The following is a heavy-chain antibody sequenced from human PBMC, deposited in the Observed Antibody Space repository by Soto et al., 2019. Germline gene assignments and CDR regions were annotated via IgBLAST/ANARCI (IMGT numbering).Heavy chain of an antibody. V-gene: IGHV5-51*01. CDR2: ISPGESDI. J-gene: IGHJ6*02. Sequence: GESLKISCQASGYSFTTYWIGWVRQMPGKGLEWMGVISPGESDITYSPSFQGHVTISADKSISTAYLQWSSLKASDTAMYYCARHIVVVVAATPLGGMDVWGQGTTVTVSS. CDR3: ARHIVVVVAATPLGGMDV. D-gene: IGHD2-15*01. CDR1: GYSFTTYW.